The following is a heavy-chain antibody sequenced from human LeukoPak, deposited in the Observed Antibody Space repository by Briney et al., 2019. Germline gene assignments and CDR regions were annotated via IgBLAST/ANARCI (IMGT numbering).Heavy chain of an antibody. CDR2: IKQDGSEK. CDR3: ARDRRITGY. Sequence: GGSLRLSCEASGFRYSDHWMSWVRQAPGKGLEWVANIKQDGSEKYYVDSVKGRFTISRDNAKNSLYLQMNSLRAEDTAVYYCARDRRITGYWGQGTLVTVSS. V-gene: IGHV3-7*01. J-gene: IGHJ4*02. CDR1: GFRYSDHW. D-gene: IGHD2-15*01.